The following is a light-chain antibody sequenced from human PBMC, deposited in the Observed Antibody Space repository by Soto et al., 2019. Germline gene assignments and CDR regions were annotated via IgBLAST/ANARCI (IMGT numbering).Light chain of an antibody. CDR2: DAS. V-gene: IGKV3-11*01. CDR1: QSVSSY. CDR3: QQRSNWPPMYT. Sequence: DIVLTQSPATLSLSPGERATLSCRASQSVSSYLAWYQQKPGQGPRLLIYDASNRATGIPARFSGSGSGTDFTLTISSLEPEDFAVYYCQQRSNWPPMYTFGQGTKLEIK. J-gene: IGKJ2*01.